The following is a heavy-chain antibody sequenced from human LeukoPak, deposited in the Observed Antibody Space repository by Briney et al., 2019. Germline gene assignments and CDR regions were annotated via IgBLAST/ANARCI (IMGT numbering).Heavy chain of an antibody. Sequence: GGSLRLSCAASGITFSNCAMTWVRQAPGKGLQWVSTISASGGITYYADCVKGRFTISRDNSKNTLYLQMNSLRAEDTAVYYCAKVASSGYYYPLDYWGQGTLVTVSS. J-gene: IGHJ4*02. D-gene: IGHD3-22*01. CDR2: ISASGGIT. V-gene: IGHV3-23*01. CDR3: AKVASSGYYYPLDY. CDR1: GITFSNCA.